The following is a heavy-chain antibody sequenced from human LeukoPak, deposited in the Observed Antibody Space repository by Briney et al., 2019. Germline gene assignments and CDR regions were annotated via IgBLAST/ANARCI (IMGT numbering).Heavy chain of an antibody. CDR2: IIPIFGTA. J-gene: IGHJ6*03. Sequence: SVKVSCKASGGTFSSYAISWVRQAPGQGLEWMGGIIPIFGTANYAQKFQGRVTITADESTSTAYMELSSLRSDDTAVYYCTRGSLDIVVVPAALMGARDYYYYYMDVWGKGTTVTVSS. D-gene: IGHD2-2*03. V-gene: IGHV1-69*13. CDR1: GGTFSSYA. CDR3: TRGSLDIVVVPAALMGARDYYYYYMDV.